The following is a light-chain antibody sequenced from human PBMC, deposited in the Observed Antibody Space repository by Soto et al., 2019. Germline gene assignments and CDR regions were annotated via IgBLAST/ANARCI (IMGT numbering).Light chain of an antibody. Sequence: EIVLTQSPGTLSLSPGERATLSCRASQSVSSSYLAWYQQKPGQAPRLLIYGASSRATGIPDRFSGSESGTDFTLTINRLEPEDFAVYYCQQYGSSPWAFGKGTKV. V-gene: IGKV3-20*01. CDR1: QSVSSSY. CDR2: GAS. CDR3: QQYGSSPWA. J-gene: IGKJ1*01.